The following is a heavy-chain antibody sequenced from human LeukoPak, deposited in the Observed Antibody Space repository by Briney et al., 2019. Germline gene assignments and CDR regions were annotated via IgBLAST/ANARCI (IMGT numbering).Heavy chain of an antibody. V-gene: IGHV1-69*05. Sequence: GASVKVTCKASGGTFSSYAISWVRQAPGQGLEWMGRIIPIFGTANYAQKFQGRVTITTDESTSTAYMELSSLRSEDSAVYYCARAGYYYDSSAHHDWGQGTLVTVSS. CDR3: ARAGYYYDSSAHHD. D-gene: IGHD3-22*01. CDR1: GGTFSSYA. J-gene: IGHJ4*02. CDR2: IIPIFGTA.